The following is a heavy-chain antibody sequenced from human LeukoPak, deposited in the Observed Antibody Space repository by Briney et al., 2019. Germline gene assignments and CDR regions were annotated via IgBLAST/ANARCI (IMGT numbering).Heavy chain of an antibody. V-gene: IGHV3-48*01. J-gene: IGHJ4*02. CDR2: ITGSSDTV. Sequence: GGSLRLSCAASGFTFSSYSMNWVRQTSGKRLEWVSYITGSSDTVYYADSVKGRFTISRDNARNSLFLQMNSLRAEGTAVYYCTTAKNDYWGQGTLVTVSS. CDR3: TTAKNDY. CDR1: GFTFSSYS.